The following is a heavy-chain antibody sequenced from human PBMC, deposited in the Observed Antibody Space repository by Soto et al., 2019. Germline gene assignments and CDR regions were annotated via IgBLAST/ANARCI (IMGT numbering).Heavy chain of an antibody. CDR1: GFTFSSYD. J-gene: IGHJ3*02. Sequence: AGSLRLSCAASGFTFSSYDMHWVRQATGKGLEWVSAIGTAGDPYYPGSVKGRFTISRENAKNSLYLQMNSLRAGDTAVYYCARGSGYCSSTSCQGVGAFDIWGQGTMVTVSS. V-gene: IGHV3-13*05. D-gene: IGHD2-2*01. CDR3: ARGSGYCSSTSCQGVGAFDI. CDR2: IGTAGDP.